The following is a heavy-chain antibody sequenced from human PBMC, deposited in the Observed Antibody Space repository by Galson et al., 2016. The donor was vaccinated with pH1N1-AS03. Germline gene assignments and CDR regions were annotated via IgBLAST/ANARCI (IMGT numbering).Heavy chain of an antibody. V-gene: IGHV3-53*01. Sequence: SLRLSCAASGFTINNNYMSWVRQAPGKGLEWVSVIYGGGDTFYADSVKGRFTIYRDNSKNTVYLQMNSLRVEDTAVYYCAREPWGSTQGEYWGQGTLVTVSS. CDR2: IYGGGDT. J-gene: IGHJ4*02. CDR1: GFTINNNY. CDR3: AREPWGSTQGEY. D-gene: IGHD3-16*01.